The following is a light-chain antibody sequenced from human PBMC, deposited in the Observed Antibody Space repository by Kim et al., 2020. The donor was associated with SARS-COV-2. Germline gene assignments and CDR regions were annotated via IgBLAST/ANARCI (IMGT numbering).Light chain of an antibody. V-gene: IGLV1-44*01. J-gene: IGLJ3*02. CDR3: AAWDDSLNGLV. CDR1: SSNIGSNT. Sequence: QSVLTQPPSASGTPGQGVTISCSGISSNIGSNTVNWYQQFPGAAPKLVIHSTYQRPSGVPDRFSGSKSGTSASLAISGLQSEDESDYFCAAWDDSLNGLVFGGGTQLTVL. CDR2: STY.